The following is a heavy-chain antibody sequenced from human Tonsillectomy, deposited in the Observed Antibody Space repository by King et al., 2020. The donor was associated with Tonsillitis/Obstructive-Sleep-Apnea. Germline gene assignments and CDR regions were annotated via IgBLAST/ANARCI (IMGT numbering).Heavy chain of an antibody. Sequence: VQLVESGGGLVQPGGSLRLSCAASGFTFSTYAMSWVRQAPGKGLEWVSAISGSGGSTYYADSVKGRFTISRDNSKNKLYLQMSSLRAEDTAVYYCAKGIVGATALDYWGQGTLVTVSS. CDR2: ISGSGGST. J-gene: IGHJ4*02. V-gene: IGHV3-23*04. D-gene: IGHD1-26*01. CDR3: AKGIVGATALDY. CDR1: GFTFSTYA.